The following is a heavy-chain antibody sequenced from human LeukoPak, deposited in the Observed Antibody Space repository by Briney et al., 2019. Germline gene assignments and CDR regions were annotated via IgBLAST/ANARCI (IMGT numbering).Heavy chain of an antibody. CDR1: GYTFTGYY. D-gene: IGHD6-6*01. J-gene: IGHJ5*02. Sequence: GASVKVSCKASGYTFTGYYMHWVRQAPGQGLEWMGWINPNSGGTNYAQKFQGRVTMTRDTSISTAYMELSRLRSDDTAVYYCARGAYSSSAWFDPWGQGTLVTVSS. CDR3: ARGAYSSSAWFDP. V-gene: IGHV1-2*02. CDR2: INPNSGGT.